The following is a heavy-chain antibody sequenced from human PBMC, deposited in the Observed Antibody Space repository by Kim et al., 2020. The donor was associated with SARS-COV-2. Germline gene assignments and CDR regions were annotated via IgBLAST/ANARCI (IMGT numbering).Heavy chain of an antibody. D-gene: IGHD2-15*01. J-gene: IGHJ3*02. CDR1: GFTFRTYW. Sequence: GGSLRLSCVASGFTFRTYWMTWVRQAPGKGLEWVANMNEDGTEIYYVDSVRGRFAISRDSAKNSLYLQMHSLRAEDTAVYFCASERRGGHTDDGFDIWGQGTMVTVS. CDR2: MNEDGTEI. CDR3: ASERRGGHTDDGFDI. V-gene: IGHV3-7*03.